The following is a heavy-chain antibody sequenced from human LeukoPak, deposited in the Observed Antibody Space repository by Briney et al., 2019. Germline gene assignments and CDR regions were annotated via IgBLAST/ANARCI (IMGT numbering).Heavy chain of an antibody. J-gene: IGHJ6*02. CDR1: GYIFTGYY. V-gene: IGHV1-2*02. D-gene: IGHD6-25*01. Sequence: ASVKVSCKASGYIFTGYYMHWVRQAPGQGLEWMGWINPNSGGTNYAQKFQGRVTMTRDTSISTAYMEVSRLKSDDTAVYYCARRAVYYYYGMDVWGQGSTVTVSS. CDR3: ARRAVYYYYGMDV. CDR2: INPNSGGT.